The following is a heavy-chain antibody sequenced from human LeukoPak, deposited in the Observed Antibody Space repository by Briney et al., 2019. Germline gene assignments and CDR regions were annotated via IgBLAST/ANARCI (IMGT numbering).Heavy chain of an antibody. J-gene: IGHJ4*02. CDR1: GGSISSYY. D-gene: IGHD5-12*01. Sequence: SETLSLTCTVSGGSISSYYWSWIRQPPGKGLEWIGYIYYSGSTNYNPSLKSRVTISVDTSKNQFSLKLSSVTAADTAVYYCARMVATLFFDYWGQGTLVTVSS. CDR3: ARMVATLFFDY. CDR2: IYYSGST. V-gene: IGHV4-59*01.